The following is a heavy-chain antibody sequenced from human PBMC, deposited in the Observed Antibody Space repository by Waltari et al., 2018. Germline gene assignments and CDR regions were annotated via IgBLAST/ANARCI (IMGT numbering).Heavy chain of an antibody. V-gene: IGHV3-23*04. CDR1: GFSLANVG. Sequence: EVELVEAGGGLEQPGGSLRLSCAASGFSLANVGMSWVRQAPGQGVGALSDSSNFGGDTYYAASVAGRFHISRDNSQNTLYQQMTSLCAEHTVVYYCARASVLQSELDYFYYMDVWGIGTTVTVSS. CDR2: SSNFGGDT. CDR3: ARASVLQSELDYFYYMDV. D-gene: IGHD4-4*01. J-gene: IGHJ6*03.